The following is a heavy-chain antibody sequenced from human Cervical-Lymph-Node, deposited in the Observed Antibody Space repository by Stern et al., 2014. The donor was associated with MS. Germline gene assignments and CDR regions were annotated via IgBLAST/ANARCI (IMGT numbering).Heavy chain of an antibody. V-gene: IGHV1-18*01. CDR3: ARHSGVHNYYYSGMSV. CDR2: ISAYNGNT. CDR1: GYTFTSYG. D-gene: IGHD4-17*01. Sequence: QVQLGQSGAEVKKPGASVKVSCKASGYTFTSYGISWVRQAPGQGIEWMGWISAYNGNTTYAQKLRGRVTMTTDTSTSTAYMELRSLGSDDTAVYYCARHSGVHNYYYSGMSVWGQGTTVPVSS. J-gene: IGHJ6*02.